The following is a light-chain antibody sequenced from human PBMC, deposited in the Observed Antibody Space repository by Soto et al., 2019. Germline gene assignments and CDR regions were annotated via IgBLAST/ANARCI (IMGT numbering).Light chain of an antibody. V-gene: IGKV1-5*03. CDR2: KAS. Sequence: DIQMTQSPSTLSASVGDRVTITCRASQSISSWLAWYQQKPGKAPKLLIYKASSLESGVPSRFSGSGSGTEFTITISSLQPDDFDTYYCQQYNSYSPYTVGQGTKLEIK. J-gene: IGKJ2*01. CDR1: QSISSW. CDR3: QQYNSYSPYT.